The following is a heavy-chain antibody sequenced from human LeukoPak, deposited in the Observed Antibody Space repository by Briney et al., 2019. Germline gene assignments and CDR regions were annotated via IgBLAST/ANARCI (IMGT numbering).Heavy chain of an antibody. D-gene: IGHD3-22*01. CDR3: AREGAYYDDSFLDY. CDR2: ISSSGSTI. CDR1: GFTFSDYY. J-gene: IGHJ4*02. V-gene: IGHV3-11*01. Sequence: GGSLSLSCAASGFTFSDYYMSWIRQAPGKGLEGVSYISSSGSTIYYADSVKGRFTISRDNAKNSLYLQMNSLRAEHTAVYYCAREGAYYDDSFLDYWGQGTLVTVSS.